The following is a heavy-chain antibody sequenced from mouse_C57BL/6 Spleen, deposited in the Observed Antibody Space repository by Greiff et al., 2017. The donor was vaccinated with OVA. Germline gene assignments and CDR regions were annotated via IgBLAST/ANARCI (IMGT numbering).Heavy chain of an antibody. V-gene: IGHV1-61*01. CDR2: IYPSDSET. D-gene: IGHD2-1*01. CDR1: GYTFTSYW. J-gene: IGHJ1*03. CDR3: ARRGNYGGYFDV. Sequence: QVQLQQPGAELVRPGSSVKLSCKASGYTFTSYWMDWVKQRPGQGLEWIGNIYPSDSETHYNQKFKDKATLTVDKSSSTAYMQLSSLTSEDSAVYYCARRGNYGGYFDVWGTGTTVTVSS.